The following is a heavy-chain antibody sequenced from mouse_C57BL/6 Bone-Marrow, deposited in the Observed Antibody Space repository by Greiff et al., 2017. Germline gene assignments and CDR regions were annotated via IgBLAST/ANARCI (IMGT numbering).Heavy chain of an antibody. CDR3: ASLWYFDV. Sequence: QVQLKQSGAELATPGASVTLSCKASGYTFTSYWMHWVKQRPGQGLEWLGYINPSSGYNKYNQKFKDKATLTADKTSSTAYMQLSSLTYEDSAVYYCASLWYFDVWGTGTTVTVSS. CDR1: GYTFTSYW. CDR2: INPSSGYN. J-gene: IGHJ1*03. V-gene: IGHV1-7*01.